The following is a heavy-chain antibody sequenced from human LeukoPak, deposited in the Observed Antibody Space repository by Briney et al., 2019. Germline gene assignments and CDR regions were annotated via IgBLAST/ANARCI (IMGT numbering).Heavy chain of an antibody. V-gene: IGHV1-2*02. Sequence: GASVKVSCKASGYTFSGYYMHWVRQAPGQGLEWMGWINPNSGGTNYAQKFRGRVTLTRDTSLSTAYMELSRLRSDDAAVYYCARDRNYYDHNGNFDYWGQGTLVTVSS. CDR1: GYTFSGYY. D-gene: IGHD3-22*01. CDR2: INPNSGGT. J-gene: IGHJ4*02. CDR3: ARDRNYYDHNGNFDY.